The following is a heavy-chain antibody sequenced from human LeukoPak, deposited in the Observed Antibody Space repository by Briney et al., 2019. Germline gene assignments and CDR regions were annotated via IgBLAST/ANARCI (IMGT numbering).Heavy chain of an antibody. CDR3: AEARSSAYDI. J-gene: IGHJ3*02. D-gene: IGHD6-6*01. CDR2: ISSSSSPI. V-gene: IGHV3-48*02. CDR1: GFTFSSYT. Sequence: LPGRSLRLSCAASGFTFSSYTMSWVRQAPGKGLEWISSISSSSSPIYYADSVKGRFTISRDNAENSLYLQMNSLRDEDTAVYYCAEARSSAYDIWGQGTLVTISS.